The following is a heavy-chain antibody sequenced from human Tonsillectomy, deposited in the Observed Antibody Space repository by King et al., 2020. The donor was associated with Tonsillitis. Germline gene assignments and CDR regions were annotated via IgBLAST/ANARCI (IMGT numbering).Heavy chain of an antibody. CDR3: ARQHYDFWSGYHKNRYYFDY. CDR2: IYYSGST. V-gene: IGHV4-39*07. Sequence: QLQESGPGLVKPSETLSLTCTVSGGSISSSSYYWGWIRQPPGKGLEWIGSIYYSGSTYYNPSLKSRVTISVDTSKNQFSLKLSSVTAADTAVYYCARQHYDFWSGYHKNRYYFDYWGQGTLVTVSS. CDR1: GGSISSSSYY. J-gene: IGHJ4*02. D-gene: IGHD3-3*01.